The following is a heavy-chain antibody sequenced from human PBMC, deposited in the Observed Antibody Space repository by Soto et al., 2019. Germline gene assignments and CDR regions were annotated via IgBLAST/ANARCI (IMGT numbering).Heavy chain of an antibody. Sequence: PSETLSLTCTVSGGSISSSSYYWGWIRQPPGKGLEWIGSIYYSGSTYYNPSLKSRVTISVDTSKNQFSLKLSSVTAADTAVYYCARMATVTLYNWFDPWGQGTLVPVSS. CDR3: ARMATVTLYNWFDP. D-gene: IGHD4-4*01. CDR1: GGSISSSSYY. J-gene: IGHJ5*02. V-gene: IGHV4-39*01. CDR2: IYYSGST.